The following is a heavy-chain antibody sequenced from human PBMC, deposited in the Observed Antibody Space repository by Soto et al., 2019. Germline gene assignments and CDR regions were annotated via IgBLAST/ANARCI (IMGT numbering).Heavy chain of an antibody. J-gene: IGHJ6*02. D-gene: IGHD1-1*01. CDR3: ARDGSELERHQDYYYYYGMDV. V-gene: IGHV3-21*01. CDR2: ISSSSSYI. CDR1: GFTFSSYS. Sequence: PGGSLRLSCAASGFTFSSYSMNWVRQAPGKGLEWVSSISSSSSYIYYADSVKGRFTISRDNAKNSLYLQMNSLRAEDTAVYYCARDGSELERHQDYYYYYGMDVWGQGTTVTVSS.